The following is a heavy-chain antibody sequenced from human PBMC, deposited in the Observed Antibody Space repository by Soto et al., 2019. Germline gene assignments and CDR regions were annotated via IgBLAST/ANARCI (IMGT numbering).Heavy chain of an antibody. D-gene: IGHD4-4*01. Sequence: EVQLVESGGGLVQPRGSLRLSCAASGLPFGDNWMHWVRQAPGKGLVWVSRISNDGSDTTYADSVRGRFPVSRDNAKNTLYLHMKSLRAEDTAVYYCARDSYSSATHWGHGNLVTVSS. V-gene: IGHV3-74*01. J-gene: IGHJ4*01. CDR2: ISNDGSDT. CDR3: ARDSYSSATH. CDR1: GLPFGDNW.